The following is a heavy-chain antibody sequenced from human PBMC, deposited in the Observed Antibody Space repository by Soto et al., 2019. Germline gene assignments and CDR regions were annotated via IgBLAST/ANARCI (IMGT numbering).Heavy chain of an antibody. J-gene: IGHJ3*02. D-gene: IGHD2-15*01. CDR3: ASDSHCNGGNCPLGGFDM. V-gene: IGHV5-51*01. CDR2: IYPGNSDT. Sequence: HGESLKISCEGSGYSFSIHWVAWLRQMPGKGLEWIGLIYPGNSDTIYSPSFQGQVTISADTSLGTTFLQWDSLKASDTAMYFCASDSHCNGGNCPLGGFDMWGQGTMVTVSS. CDR1: GYSFSIHW.